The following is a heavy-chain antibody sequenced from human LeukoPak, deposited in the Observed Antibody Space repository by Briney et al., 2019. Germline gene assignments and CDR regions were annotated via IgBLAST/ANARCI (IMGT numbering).Heavy chain of an antibody. J-gene: IGHJ6*03. CDR3: ARRPYSNSSGGYMDV. Sequence: GVSLKISCKGSGFSFTSYWIGWVRQMPGKGLEWMGIIYPGDSETIYSPSFQGQVTISADKSINTAYLQWSSLKASDTAMYYCARRPYSNSSGGYMDVWGTGTTVTVSS. CDR1: GFSFTSYW. CDR2: IYPGDSET. V-gene: IGHV5-51*01. D-gene: IGHD6-6*01.